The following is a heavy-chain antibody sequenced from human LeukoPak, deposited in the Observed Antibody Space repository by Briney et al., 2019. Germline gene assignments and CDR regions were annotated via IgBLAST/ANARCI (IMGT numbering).Heavy chain of an antibody. CDR2: ISSTSSYI. Sequence: GGSLRLSCAASGFTFSSYAMSWVRQAPGKGLQWVSSISSTSSYIYYADSVKGRFTISRDNARNSLYLQMNSLRAEDTAVYYCASMFVADAKDYWGQGTLVTVSS. J-gene: IGHJ4*02. CDR3: ASMFVADAKDY. CDR1: GFTFSSYA. V-gene: IGHV3-21*01. D-gene: IGHD2-15*01.